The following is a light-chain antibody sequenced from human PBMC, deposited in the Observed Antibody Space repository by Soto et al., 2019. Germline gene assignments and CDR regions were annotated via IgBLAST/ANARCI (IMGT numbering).Light chain of an antibody. CDR1: QSVNSN. CDR3: QQYDNWPPYT. J-gene: IGKJ2*01. CDR2: DAS. V-gene: IGKV3-15*01. Sequence: EIVMTQSPGTLSVSPGERVTLSCRASQSVNSNLAWYQQKPGQAPRILIYDASTRATGIPARFSGSGSGTEFTLTISSLQSEDFAIYCCQQYDNWPPYTFGQGTKLEIK.